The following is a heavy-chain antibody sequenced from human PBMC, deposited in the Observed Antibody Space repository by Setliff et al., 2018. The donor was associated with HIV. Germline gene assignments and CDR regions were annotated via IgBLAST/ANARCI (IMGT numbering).Heavy chain of an antibody. V-gene: IGHV1-46*01. CDR1: GYTFTSYY. Sequence: GASVKVSCKASGYTFTSYYLHWVRQAPGQGLEWMGKINPSGGSASYAQKFQGRVTMSRDTSTSTVYMELSSLRSEDTAVYYCARDYFDSSAYHYGFGAFDIWGQGTMVTVS. J-gene: IGHJ3*02. D-gene: IGHD3-22*01. CDR3: ARDYFDSSAYHYGFGAFDI. CDR2: INPSGGSA.